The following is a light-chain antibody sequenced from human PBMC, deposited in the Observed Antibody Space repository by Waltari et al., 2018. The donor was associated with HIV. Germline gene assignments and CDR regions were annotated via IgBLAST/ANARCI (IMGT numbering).Light chain of an antibody. J-gene: IGLJ2*01. CDR2: DVT. Sequence: QSALTQPRSVSGSPGQSVTISCAGTSSDVGDYNYVSWYQQHPGKAPQLMIYDVTKRPPGVPDRCSGARSGNTASLTISGLQAEDEADYYCCSYAGSNTLVFGGGTKLTVL. CDR1: SSDVGDYNY. V-gene: IGLV2-11*01. CDR3: CSYAGSNTLV.